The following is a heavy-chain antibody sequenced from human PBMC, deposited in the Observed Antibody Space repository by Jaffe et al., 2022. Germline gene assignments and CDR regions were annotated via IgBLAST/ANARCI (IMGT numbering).Heavy chain of an antibody. CDR2: IYWNDDK. Sequence: QITLKESGPTLVKPTQTLTLTCTFSGFSLSTSGVGVGWIRQPPGKALEWLALIYWNDDKRYSPSLKSRLTITKDTSKNQVVLTMTNMDPVDTATYYCAHSGSVPYYDFWSGYFRDQRSFDYWGQGTLVTVSS. D-gene: IGHD3-3*01. V-gene: IGHV2-5*01. CDR1: GFSLSTSGVG. J-gene: IGHJ4*02. CDR3: AHSGSVPYYDFWSGYFRDQRSFDY.